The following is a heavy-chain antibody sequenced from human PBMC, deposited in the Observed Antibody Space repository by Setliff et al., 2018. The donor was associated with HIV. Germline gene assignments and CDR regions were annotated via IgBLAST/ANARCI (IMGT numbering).Heavy chain of an antibody. D-gene: IGHD3-22*01. J-gene: IGHJ5*02. Sequence: PSETLSLTCTVSGGSISSYYWSWIRQPPGKGLEWIGYINTSGTTNYNPSLKSRVTISVDTSKNQFSLKLSSVTAADTAVYFCAGQTYYYDNSGHNWFDPWGQGTLVTVSS. CDR2: INTSGTT. CDR1: GGSISSYY. V-gene: IGHV4-4*09. CDR3: AGQTYYYDNSGHNWFDP.